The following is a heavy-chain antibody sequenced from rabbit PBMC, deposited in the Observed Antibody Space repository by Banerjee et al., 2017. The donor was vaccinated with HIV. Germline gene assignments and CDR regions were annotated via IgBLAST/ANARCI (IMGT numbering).Heavy chain of an antibody. J-gene: IGHJ4*01. V-gene: IGHV1S45*01. CDR3: ARGAASNF. CDR1: GFDFSSNV. CDR2: IYAGSSGDT. Sequence: QEQLEESGGGLVKPGGTLTLTCKASGFDFSSNVMCWVRQAPGKGLQLIACIYAGSSGDTYYASWAKGRFTISKTSSTTVTLQMTSLTAADTATYFCARGAASNFWGPGTLVT.